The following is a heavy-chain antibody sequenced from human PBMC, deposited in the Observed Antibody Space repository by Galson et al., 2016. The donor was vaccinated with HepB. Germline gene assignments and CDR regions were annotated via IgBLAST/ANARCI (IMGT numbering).Heavy chain of an antibody. Sequence: SLRLSCAASGFTFSYAWMSWVRQAPGKGLEWVGRIKRITDGGTTDYAAPVKGRFTSAREDSENRLYLQMNSLKTEDTAVYYCTTSSTRGYTYGPSAYWGRGTLVAVSS. CDR1: GFTFSYAW. D-gene: IGHD5-18*01. J-gene: IGHJ4*02. V-gene: IGHV3-15*01. CDR2: IKRITDGGTT. CDR3: TTSSTRGYTYGPSAY.